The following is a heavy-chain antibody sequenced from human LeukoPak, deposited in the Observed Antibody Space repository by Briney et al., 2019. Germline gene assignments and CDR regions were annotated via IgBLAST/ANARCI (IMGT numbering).Heavy chain of an antibody. CDR3: ARGAFDL. V-gene: IGHV4-39*07. J-gene: IGHJ2*01. CDR1: GGSISSSNSY. Sequence: SETLSLTCTVSGGSISSSNSYWGWIRQPPGQGLEWIGTVFYSGSPYYDPSLKSRVTISMDTSKNQFSLNLTSVTAADTAVYYCARGAFDLWGRGTLVTVSS. CDR2: VFYSGSP.